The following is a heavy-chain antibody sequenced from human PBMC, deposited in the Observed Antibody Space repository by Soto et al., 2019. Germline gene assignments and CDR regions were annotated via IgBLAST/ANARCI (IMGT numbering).Heavy chain of an antibody. D-gene: IGHD1-7*01. Sequence: QVQLQESGPGLVKPSETLSLTCTVSGDSVSSNHYYWTWIRQSPGKGLEWIGYFYYSGNTAKYNPSLQSRVTMSVDTSKDQFSLKLTSVTAADTAVYYCVGDGLSGTVTFYYGFDVWGRGTTVTVSS. CDR2: FYYSGNTA. J-gene: IGHJ6*02. V-gene: IGHV4-61*01. CDR1: GDSVSSNHYY. CDR3: VGDGLSGTVTFYYGFDV.